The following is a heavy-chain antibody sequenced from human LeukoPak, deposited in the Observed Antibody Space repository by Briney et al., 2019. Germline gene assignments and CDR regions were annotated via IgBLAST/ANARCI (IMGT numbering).Heavy chain of an antibody. CDR3: AKSQYSSSVARYFDY. J-gene: IGHJ4*02. CDR1: GSTFSSYS. CDR2: ISSSSSYI. V-gene: IGHV3-21*01. Sequence: GRSLRLACAASGSTFSSYSTNWVRQAPGKGLEWVSSISSSSSYIYYADSVKGRFTISRDNAKNSLYLQMNSLRAEDTAVYYCAKSQYSSSVARYFDYWGQGTLVTVSS. D-gene: IGHD6-6*01.